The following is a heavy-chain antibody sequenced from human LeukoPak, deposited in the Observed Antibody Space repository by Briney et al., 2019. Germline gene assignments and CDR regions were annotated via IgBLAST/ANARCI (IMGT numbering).Heavy chain of an antibody. D-gene: IGHD3-10*01. J-gene: IGHJ4*02. CDR3: AKDAANYGSGSFVYYFDY. V-gene: IGHV3-23*01. CDR2: ISGSGGST. CDR1: GFTFSSYA. Sequence: GGSLRLSCAASGFTFSSYAMSWVRQAPGKGLEWVSAISGSGGSTYYPDSVKGRVTISRDNSKNTLYLQMNSLRAEDTAVYFCAKDAANYGSGSFVYYFDYWGQGILVTVSS.